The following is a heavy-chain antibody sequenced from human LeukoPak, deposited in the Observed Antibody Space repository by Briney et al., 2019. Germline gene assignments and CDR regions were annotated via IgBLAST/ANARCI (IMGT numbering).Heavy chain of an antibody. Sequence: GGSLRLSSADSGFTFRNCAMSWVPQAPRKGLEWVSGISGTGYNTYYADSVKGRFTISRDNSKNTLYLQMNSLGAEDTAVYYCAKHVSGSLFYFDYWGQRTLVTVSS. D-gene: IGHD3-10*01. CDR1: GFTFRNCA. CDR3: AKHVSGSLFYFDY. V-gene: IGHV3-23*01. CDR2: ISGTGYNT. J-gene: IGHJ4*02.